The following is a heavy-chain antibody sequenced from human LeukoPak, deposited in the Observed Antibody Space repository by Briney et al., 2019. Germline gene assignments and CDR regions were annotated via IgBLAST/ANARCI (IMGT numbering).Heavy chain of an antibody. J-gene: IGHJ4*02. V-gene: IGHV3-66*01. CDR2: IYSGGST. CDR3: ARVTMVRGVIVYYFDY. Sequence: PGGSLRLSCAASGFTVSSNYMSWVRQAPGKGLEWVSVIYSGGSTYYADSVKGRFTISRDNSKNTLYLQMNSLRAEDTAVYYCARVTMVRGVIVYYFDYWGQGTLVTVSS. D-gene: IGHD3-10*01. CDR1: GFTVSSNY.